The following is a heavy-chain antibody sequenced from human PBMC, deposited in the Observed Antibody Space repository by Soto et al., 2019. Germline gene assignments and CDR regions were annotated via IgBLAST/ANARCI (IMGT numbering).Heavy chain of an antibody. Sequence: SETLSLTCTVSGGSISSYYWSWIQQPPGKGLEWIGYIYYSGSTNYNPSLKSRVTISVDTSKNQFSLKLSSVTAADTAVYYCARWGYSYGVNWFDPWGQGTLVTVSS. V-gene: IGHV4-59*01. D-gene: IGHD5-18*01. CDR1: GGSISSYY. CDR3: ARWGYSYGVNWFDP. CDR2: IYYSGST. J-gene: IGHJ5*02.